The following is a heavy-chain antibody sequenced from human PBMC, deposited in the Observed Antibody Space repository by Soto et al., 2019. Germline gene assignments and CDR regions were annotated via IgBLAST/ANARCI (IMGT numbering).Heavy chain of an antibody. CDR1: GFTFTSYT. J-gene: IGHJ6*02. CDR3: ARVNDFWSGYYTGNNYGMDV. Sequence: SLRLSCAASGFTFTSYTMNWVRQAPGKGLEWVSYISSRSSTIYYADSVKGRFTISRDNAKNSLYLQMNSLRDEDTAVYFCARVNDFWSGYYTGNNYGMDVWGQGTTVTVSS. CDR2: ISSRSSTI. V-gene: IGHV3-48*02. D-gene: IGHD3-3*01.